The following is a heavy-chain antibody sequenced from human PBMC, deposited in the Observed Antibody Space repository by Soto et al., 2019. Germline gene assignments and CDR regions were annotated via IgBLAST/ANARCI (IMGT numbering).Heavy chain of an antibody. D-gene: IGHD3-3*01. CDR2: INPSGGST. CDR3: ARGTYYAFWSGLLDY. J-gene: IGHJ4*02. Sequence: AAVKVSCKASGYTFTSYYMHWGRQAPGQGLEWMGIINPSGGSTSYAQKFQGRVTMTRDTSTSTVYMELSSLRSEDTAVYYCARGTYYAFWSGLLDYWGQGTLVTVYS. V-gene: IGHV1-46*03. CDR1: GYTFTSYY.